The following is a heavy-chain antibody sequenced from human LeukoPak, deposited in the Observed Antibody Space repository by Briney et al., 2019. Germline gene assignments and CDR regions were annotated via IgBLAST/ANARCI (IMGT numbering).Heavy chain of an antibody. Sequence: GGSLRLSCAASGFTFSSYSMNWVRQAPGKGLEWDSSISSSSSYIYYADSVKGRFTISGDNAKNSLYLQMNSLRAEDTAVYYCARVIRTTVTTSPNQDYWGQGTLVTVSS. CDR3: ARVIRTTVTTSPNQDY. CDR2: ISSSSSYI. J-gene: IGHJ4*02. D-gene: IGHD4-17*01. V-gene: IGHV3-21*04. CDR1: GFTFSSYS.